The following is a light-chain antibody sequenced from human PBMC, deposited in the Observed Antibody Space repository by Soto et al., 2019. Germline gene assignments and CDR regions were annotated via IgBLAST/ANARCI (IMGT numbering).Light chain of an antibody. V-gene: IGKV3-15*01. CDR1: QSVSTN. J-gene: IGKJ1*01. Sequence: IVMTQSPATLSVSPGDRATLSCRASQSVSTNLAWYQQKPGQAPRRLIYGASTRATGVPARFSGSGSGTEFTLSISSLQSEDFALYYCQQYKSGPPRTFGQGTKVETK. CDR2: GAS. CDR3: QQYKSGPPRT.